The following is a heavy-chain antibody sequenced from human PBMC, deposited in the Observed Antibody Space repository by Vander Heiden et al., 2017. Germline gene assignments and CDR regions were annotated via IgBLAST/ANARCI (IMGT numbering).Heavy chain of an antibody. CDR2: MSGSGGAT. Sequence: EVQLLESGGGLVQSGGSLRLSCAASGFIFYNYAMSWFPQAPGKGLEWGGSMSGSGGATYYADSVRGRFTFSRDNSKNTLYLQLNSLRAEDTGVYYCAKYHFSGSYYDYDYWGQGSLVTVSS. V-gene: IGHV3-23*01. CDR1: GFIFYNYA. J-gene: IGHJ4*02. D-gene: IGHD3-10*01. CDR3: AKYHFSGSYYDYDY.